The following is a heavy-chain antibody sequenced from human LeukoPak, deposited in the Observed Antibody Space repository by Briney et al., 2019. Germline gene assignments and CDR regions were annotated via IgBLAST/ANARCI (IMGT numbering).Heavy chain of an antibody. CDR2: ISSSSSTI. CDR3: ARDGPISPGYSSSWYLDY. V-gene: IGHV3-48*04. J-gene: IGHJ4*02. Sequence: GGSLRLSCAASGFTFSSCSMNWVRQAPGKGLEWVSYISSSSSTIYYADSVKGRFTISRDNAKNSLYLQMNSLRAEDTAVYYCARDGPISPGYSSSWYLDYWGQGTLVTVSS. CDR1: GFTFSSCS. D-gene: IGHD6-13*01.